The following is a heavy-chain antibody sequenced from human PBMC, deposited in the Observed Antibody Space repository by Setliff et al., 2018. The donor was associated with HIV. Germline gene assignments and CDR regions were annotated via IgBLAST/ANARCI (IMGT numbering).Heavy chain of an antibody. CDR2: INPSGGST. V-gene: IGHV1-46*01. D-gene: IGHD6-13*01. Sequence: ASVKVSCKASGYTFTSYYIHWVRQAPGQGLEWMGRINPSGGSTSYAQKFQGRVTMTRDTSTSTVYMELSSLRSEDTAMYYCAAASSWDPLLDYWGQGTLVTVSS. J-gene: IGHJ4*02. CDR1: GYTFTSYY. CDR3: AAASSWDPLLDY.